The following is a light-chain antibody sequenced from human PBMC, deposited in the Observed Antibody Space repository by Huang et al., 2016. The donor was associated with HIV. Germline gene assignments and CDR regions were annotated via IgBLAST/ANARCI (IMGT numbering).Light chain of an antibody. Sequence: DIVMTQSPDSLAVSLGERATINCKSSQSLLYGSNNKNSLAWYQQKPGQPPKLLIYWASTRESGVPDRFSVSGSGTDFTLTISSLQAEDVAVYYCQQYYSTLFLTFGGGTKVEIK. J-gene: IGKJ4*01. CDR2: WAS. V-gene: IGKV4-1*01. CDR1: QSLLYGSNNKNS. CDR3: QQYYSTLFLT.